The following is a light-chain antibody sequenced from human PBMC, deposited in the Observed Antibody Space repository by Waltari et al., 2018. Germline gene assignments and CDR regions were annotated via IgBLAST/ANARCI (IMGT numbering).Light chain of an antibody. J-gene: IGLJ2*01. CDR2: EVN. V-gene: IGLV2-8*01. CDR1: STDIGAYNY. Sequence: QSALTQPPSASGAPGQSVTISCTGTSTDIGAYNYVSWYQQHPGEAPQPLIYEVNKRPSGVPNRFSGSKAGDTASLTVSGLQADDEGDYYCSSYAGRNTLFGGGTKLTVL. CDR3: SSYAGRNTL.